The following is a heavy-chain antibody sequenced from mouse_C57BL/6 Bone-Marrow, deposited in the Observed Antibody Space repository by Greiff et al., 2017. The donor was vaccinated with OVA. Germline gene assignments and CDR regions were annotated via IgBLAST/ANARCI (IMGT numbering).Heavy chain of an antibody. D-gene: IGHD2-4*01. CDR3: TTYDYDWDWYFDV. CDR1: GFNIKDDY. V-gene: IGHV14-4*01. J-gene: IGHJ1*03. Sequence: EVQLQQSGAELVRPGASVKLSCTASGFNIKDDYMHWVKQRPEQGLEWIGWIDPENGDTEYASKFQGKATITADTSSNTAYLQLRSLTSEDTAVYYCTTYDYDWDWYFDVWGTGTTVTVSS. CDR2: IDPENGDT.